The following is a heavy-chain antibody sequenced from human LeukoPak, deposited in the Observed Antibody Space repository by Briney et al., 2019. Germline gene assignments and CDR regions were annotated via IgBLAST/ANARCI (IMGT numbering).Heavy chain of an antibody. J-gene: IGHJ4*02. V-gene: IGHV4-39*01. D-gene: IGHD1-14*01. CDR2: IYYSGST. Sequence: SQTLSLTCTVSGGSISSSSYYWGWIRQPPGKGLEWIGSIYYSGSTYNNPSLKSRVTISVDTSKNQFSLKLSSVTAADTAVYYCARRTREGGKYDYWGQGTLVTVSS. CDR1: GGSISSSSYY. CDR3: ARRTREGGKYDY.